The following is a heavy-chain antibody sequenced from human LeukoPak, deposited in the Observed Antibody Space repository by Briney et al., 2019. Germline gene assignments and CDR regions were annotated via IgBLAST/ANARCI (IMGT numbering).Heavy chain of an antibody. V-gene: IGHV3-23*01. CDR3: AKGGYSYGRFDY. D-gene: IGHD5-18*01. J-gene: IGHJ4*02. Sequence: PGGSLRLSCAASGFTFSSYAMSWVRQAPGKGLEWVSAISGSGGSTYYADSVKGRFTISRDNSKSTLYLQMNSLRAEDTAVYYCAKGGYSYGRFDYWGQGTLVTVSS. CDR2: ISGSGGST. CDR1: GFTFSSYA.